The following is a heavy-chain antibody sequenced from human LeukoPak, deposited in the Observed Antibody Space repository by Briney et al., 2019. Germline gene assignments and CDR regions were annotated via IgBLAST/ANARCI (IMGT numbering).Heavy chain of an antibody. Sequence: HTGGSLRLSCAASGFTFSTYWMTWVRQAPGKGLEWVANINQDGSQKYCVDSVKGRFTISRDNAKNSLYLQMNSLRAEDTAVYYCARKLYYYDSSGFAGWFDPWGQGTLVTVSS. CDR1: GFTFSTYW. D-gene: IGHD3-22*01. CDR3: ARKLYYYDSSGFAGWFDP. CDR2: INQDGSQK. V-gene: IGHV3-7*05. J-gene: IGHJ5*02.